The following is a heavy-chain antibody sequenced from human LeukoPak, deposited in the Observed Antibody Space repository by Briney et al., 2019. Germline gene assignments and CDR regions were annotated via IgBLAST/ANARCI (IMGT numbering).Heavy chain of an antibody. J-gene: IGHJ4*02. CDR1: GGSISSSSYY. CDR2: IYHSGST. Sequence: SETLCLTCTVSGGSISSSSYYWGWSRQPPGKGLEWIGSIYHSGSTYYNPSLKSRVTISVDTSKTQFSLKLRSVTAADTAVYYCARLPKYYYDNSDYSGYYSDCWGQGTLVTVSS. CDR3: ARLPKYYYDNSDYSGYYSDC. D-gene: IGHD3-22*01. V-gene: IGHV4-39*01.